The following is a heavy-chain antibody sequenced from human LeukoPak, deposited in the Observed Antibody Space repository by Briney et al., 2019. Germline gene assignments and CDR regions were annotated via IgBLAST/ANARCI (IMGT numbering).Heavy chain of an antibody. V-gene: IGHV3-30*02. CDR2: IRYDGSNK. D-gene: IGHD5-18*01. Sequence: GGSLRLSCAASGFTFSSYGMHWVRQAPGEGLEWVAFIRYDGSNKYYADSVKGRFTISRDNSKNTLYLQMNSLRAEDTAVYYCAKEADTAMVMNAFDIWGQGTMVTVSS. J-gene: IGHJ3*02. CDR1: GFTFSSYG. CDR3: AKEADTAMVMNAFDI.